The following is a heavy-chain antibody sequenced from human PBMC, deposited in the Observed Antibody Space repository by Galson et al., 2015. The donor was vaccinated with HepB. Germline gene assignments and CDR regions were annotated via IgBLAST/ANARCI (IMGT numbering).Heavy chain of an antibody. Sequence: SLRLSCAASGFTFSDYNMNWVRQAPGKGLEWVSCISGSSSYINYADSVKGRFTISRDNAKNFLYLQLNSLRAEDTAVYYCARYRGGELGFDPWGQGTQVTVSS. CDR3: ARYRGGELGFDP. CDR2: ISGSSSYI. CDR1: GFTFSDYN. D-gene: IGHD2-21*01. J-gene: IGHJ5*02. V-gene: IGHV3-21*01.